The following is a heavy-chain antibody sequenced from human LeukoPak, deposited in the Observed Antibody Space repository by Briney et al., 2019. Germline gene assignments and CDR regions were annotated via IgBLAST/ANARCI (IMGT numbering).Heavy chain of an antibody. CDR1: GDSVSSSNVA. Sequence: SQTLSLTCVISGDSVSSSNVAWNWLRQSPSRGLEWLGRTYYRSKWYNDYAVSMKGRITINPDTSKNQFSLQLKSVTPEDTAMYYCARDIPGSQDAFDLWGQGTMVIASS. V-gene: IGHV6-1*01. J-gene: IGHJ3*01. CDR3: ARDIPGSQDAFDL. D-gene: IGHD1-20*01. CDR2: TYYRSKWYN.